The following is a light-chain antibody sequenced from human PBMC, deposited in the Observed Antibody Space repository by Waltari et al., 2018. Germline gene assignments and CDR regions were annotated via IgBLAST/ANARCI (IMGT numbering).Light chain of an antibody. CDR1: QSLSNY. Sequence: EIVLTQSPATLSLSPGERATLSCRASQSLSNYLAWYQQKPGQATRLLIYDASSRATGVPARFSGSGSGTDFTLTISSLEPEDSAVYYCQQRSVRRAFGGGTKVEIK. V-gene: IGKV3-11*01. CDR3: QQRSVRRA. CDR2: DAS. J-gene: IGKJ4*01.